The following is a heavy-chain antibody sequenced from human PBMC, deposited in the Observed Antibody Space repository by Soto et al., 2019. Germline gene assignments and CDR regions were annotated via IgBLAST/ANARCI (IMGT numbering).Heavy chain of an antibody. CDR3: AKDRSTGYYLYYYYGMDV. J-gene: IGHJ6*02. V-gene: IGHV3-30*18. D-gene: IGHD3-9*01. Sequence: QVQLVESGGGVVQPGRSLRLSCAASGFTFSSYGMHWVRQAPGKGLEWVAVISYDGSNKYYADSVKGRFTISRDNPKNTLYLQMNSLRAEDTAVYYCAKDRSTGYYLYYYYGMDVWGQGTTVTVSS. CDR2: ISYDGSNK. CDR1: GFTFSSYG.